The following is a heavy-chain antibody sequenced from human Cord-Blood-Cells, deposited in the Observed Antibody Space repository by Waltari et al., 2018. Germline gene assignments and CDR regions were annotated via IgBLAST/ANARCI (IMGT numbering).Heavy chain of an antibody. D-gene: IGHD2-2*02. J-gene: IGHJ4*02. CDR2: INAGNGNT. V-gene: IGHV1-3*01. Sequence: QVQLVQSGAEVKKPGASVKVSCKASGYTFTSYAMHWVRQAPGQRLEWMGWINAGNGNTKYSQKLQDRVTITRDTSASTAYMELSSLRSEDTAVYYCAGCSSTSCYTFDCWGQGTLVTVSS. CDR3: AGCSSTSCYTFDC. CDR1: GYTFTSYA.